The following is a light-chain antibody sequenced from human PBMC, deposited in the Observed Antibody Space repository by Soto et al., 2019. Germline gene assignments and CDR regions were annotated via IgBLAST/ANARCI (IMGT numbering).Light chain of an antibody. CDR3: QQYNNWPLT. V-gene: IGKV3D-15*01. CDR2: GAT. Sequence: EVVMTQSPATLSVSPGERATLSCRASQTVRDNLGWYQQKPGQPPRLLIYGATTRATGIPARFSGRGSGTEFTLTISSLQSEDFAVYYCQQYNNWPLTFGGGTKVDIK. J-gene: IGKJ4*01. CDR1: QTVRDN.